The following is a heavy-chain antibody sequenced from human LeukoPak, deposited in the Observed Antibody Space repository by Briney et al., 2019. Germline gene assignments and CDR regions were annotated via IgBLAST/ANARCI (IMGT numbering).Heavy chain of an antibody. CDR1: GYTFTAFY. CDR2: ISYDGSNK. CDR3: ARDGKQWLTRRGYYYYYMDV. V-gene: IGHV3-30*04. D-gene: IGHD6-19*01. Sequence: SCKASGYTFTAFYMHWVRQAPGKGLEWVAVISYDGSNKYYADSVKGRFTISRDNSKNTLYLQMNSLRAEDTAVYYCARDGKQWLTRRGYYYYYMDVWGKGTTVTVSS. J-gene: IGHJ6*03.